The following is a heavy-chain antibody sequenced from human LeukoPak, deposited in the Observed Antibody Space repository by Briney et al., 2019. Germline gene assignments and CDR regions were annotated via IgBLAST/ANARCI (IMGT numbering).Heavy chain of an antibody. CDR1: GGSISSSSYY. V-gene: IGHV4-39*01. Sequence: SETLSLTCTVSGGSISSSSYYWGWIRQPPGKGLEWIGSIYYSGSTYYNPSLKSRVTISVDTSKNQFSLKLSSVTAADTAVYCCARPLGYDSSGYYPFGYWGQGTLVTVSS. CDR2: IYYSGST. J-gene: IGHJ4*02. D-gene: IGHD3-22*01. CDR3: ARPLGYDSSGYYPFGY.